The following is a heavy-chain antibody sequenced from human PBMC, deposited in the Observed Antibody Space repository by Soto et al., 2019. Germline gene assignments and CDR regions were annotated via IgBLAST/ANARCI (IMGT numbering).Heavy chain of an antibody. Sequence: AAVKVSCKASGYTFTSYGLSCLRQAPGQVLEWMGWISAYNGNTNYAQKLQGRVTMTTDTSTSTAYMELRSLRSDDTAVYYCARGWSSSWYWNYWGQGTLVTVSS. CDR1: GYTFTSYG. J-gene: IGHJ4*02. CDR3: ARGWSSSWYWNY. CDR2: ISAYNGNT. V-gene: IGHV1-18*04. D-gene: IGHD6-13*01.